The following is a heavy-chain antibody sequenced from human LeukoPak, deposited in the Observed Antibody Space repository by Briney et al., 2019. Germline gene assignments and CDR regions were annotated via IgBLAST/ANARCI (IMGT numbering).Heavy chain of an antibody. J-gene: IGHJ4*02. CDR1: GGSISSSSYY. CDR2: IYYSGST. Sequence: SETLSLTCTVSGGSISSSSYYWSWIRQPPGKGLEWIGYIYYSGSTNYNPSLKSRVTISVDTSKNQFSLNLSSVTAADTAVYYCARYGKGMSSGYYSLFDYWGQGTLVTVSS. V-gene: IGHV4-61*01. CDR3: ARYGKGMSSGYYSLFDY. D-gene: IGHD3-22*01.